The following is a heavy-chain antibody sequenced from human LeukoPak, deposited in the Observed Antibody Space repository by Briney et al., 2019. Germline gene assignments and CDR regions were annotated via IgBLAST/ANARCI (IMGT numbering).Heavy chain of an antibody. Sequence: PSETLSLTCTVSGGSISSYYWSWIRQPPGKGLEWIGYIYYSGSTNYNPSLKSRATISVDTSKNQFSLKLSSVTAADTAVYYCARDRVAYCGGDCYSRWFDPWGQGTLVTVSS. CDR1: GGSISSYY. J-gene: IGHJ5*02. D-gene: IGHD2-21*02. V-gene: IGHV4-59*01. CDR2: IYYSGST. CDR3: ARDRVAYCGGDCYSRWFDP.